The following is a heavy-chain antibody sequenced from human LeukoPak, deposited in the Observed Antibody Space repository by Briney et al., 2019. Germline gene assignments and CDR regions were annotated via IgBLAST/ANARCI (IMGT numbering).Heavy chain of an antibody. CDR1: GFTFSSYA. D-gene: IGHD3-10*01. V-gene: IGHV3-23*01. J-gene: IGHJ4*02. Sequence: GGSLRLSCAASGFTFSSYAMSWVRQAPGKGLQWVSGISGSGGNTYYADSVKGRFTISRDNSKNTLYLQMNSLRAEDTAVYYCAKDWKGVRPYDNWGQGILVTVS. CDR2: ISGSGGNT. CDR3: AKDWKGVRPYDN.